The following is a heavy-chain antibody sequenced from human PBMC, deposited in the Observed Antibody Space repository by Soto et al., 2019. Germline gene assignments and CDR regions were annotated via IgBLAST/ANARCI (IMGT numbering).Heavy chain of an antibody. Sequence: QVQLVQSGAEVKKPGASVKVSCKASGYTFTNYGLNWVRQDPGQGLEWMDRISPHNGYPTKAQKLQGRVNLTTDTSTNIAYAHLRSLSPEDTAVYYCARASSSEDDYELGYWCQGSLVAVSS. CDR2: ISPHNGYP. J-gene: IGHJ4*02. CDR1: GYTFTNYG. D-gene: IGHD3-16*01. CDR3: ARASSSEDDYELGY. V-gene: IGHV1-18*04.